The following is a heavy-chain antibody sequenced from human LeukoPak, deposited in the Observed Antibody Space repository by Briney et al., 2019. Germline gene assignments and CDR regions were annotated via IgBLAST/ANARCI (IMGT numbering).Heavy chain of an antibody. J-gene: IGHJ4*02. CDR1: GFTFSSYG. Sequence: GESLRLSCAASGFTFSSYGMHWVRQAPGKGLEWVAVIWYDGSNKYYADSVKGRFTISRDNSKNTLYLQMNSLRAEDTAVYYCAKEGPRSAFDYWGQGTLVTVSS. CDR3: AKEGPRSAFDY. CDR2: IWYDGSNK. V-gene: IGHV3-33*06.